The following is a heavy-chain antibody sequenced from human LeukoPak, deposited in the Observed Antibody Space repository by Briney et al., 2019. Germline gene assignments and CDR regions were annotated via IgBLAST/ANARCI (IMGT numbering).Heavy chain of an antibody. CDR2: MNPNSGNT. J-gene: IGHJ4*02. Sequence: ASVKVSCKASGYTFTGYYMHWVRQATGQGLEWMGWMNPNSGNTGYAQKFQGRVSMTRNTSISTAYMELSSLRSEDTAVYYCAGVVSVTTEYWGQGTLVTVSS. CDR1: GYTFTGYY. CDR3: AGVVSVTTEY. V-gene: IGHV1-8*02. D-gene: IGHD4-17*01.